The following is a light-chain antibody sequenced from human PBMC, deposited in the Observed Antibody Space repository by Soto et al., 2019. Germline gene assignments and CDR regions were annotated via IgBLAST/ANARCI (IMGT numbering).Light chain of an antibody. CDR3: GTWDNSLSAV. Sequence: QAVVTQPPSVSGAPGQRVTISCTGSSSNTGAGYNVHWYQQLPGTAPKLLIFDNRHRPSGVPDRFSGSKSGTSASLAITGLQAEDEGDYYCGTWDNSLSAVFGGGTKLTVL. J-gene: IGLJ2*01. V-gene: IGLV1-40*01. CDR2: DNR. CDR1: SSNTGAGYN.